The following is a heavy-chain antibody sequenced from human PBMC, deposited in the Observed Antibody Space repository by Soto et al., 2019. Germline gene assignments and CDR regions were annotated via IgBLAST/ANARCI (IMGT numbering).Heavy chain of an antibody. Sequence: GGSLRLSCTASGFNFNNQAMSWIRQSPGKGLEWVSTISGSGATSLYADSVKGRFTIFKDSSQAYLDLKSLRVEDSATYYCAKTETMVVVTVQPRWFDSWGRGTLVTVSS. CDR3: AKTETMVVVTVQPRWFDS. CDR1: GFNFNNQA. J-gene: IGHJ5*01. D-gene: IGHD2-21*02. V-gene: IGHV3-23*01. CDR2: ISGSGATS.